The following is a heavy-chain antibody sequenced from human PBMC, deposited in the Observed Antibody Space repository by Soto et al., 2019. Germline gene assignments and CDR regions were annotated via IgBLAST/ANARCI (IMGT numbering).Heavy chain of an antibody. D-gene: IGHD5-12*01. CDR2: IYYSGST. J-gene: IGHJ4*02. CDR1: GGSISSYY. CDR3: ARAYDPSEYYFDY. V-gene: IGHV4-59*08. Sequence: SETLSLTCTVSGGSISSYYWSWIRQPPGKGLEWIGYIYYSGSTNYNPSLKSRVTISVDTSKNQFSLKLSSVTAADTAVYYCARAYDPSEYYFDYWGQGTLVTVSS.